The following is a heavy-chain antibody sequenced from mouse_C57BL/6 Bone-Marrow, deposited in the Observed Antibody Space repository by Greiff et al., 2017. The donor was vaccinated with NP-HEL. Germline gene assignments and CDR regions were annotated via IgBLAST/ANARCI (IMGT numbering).Heavy chain of an antibody. CDR3: ARTPDYYGSSYGYFDV. V-gene: IGHV14-3*01. CDR2: IDPANGNT. Sequence: VQLQQSVAELVRPGASVKLSCTASGFNIKNTYMHWVKQRPEQGLEWIGRIDPANGNTKYAPKFQGKATITADTSSNTAYLQLSSLTSEDTAIYYRARTPDYYGSSYGYFDVWGTGTTVTVSS. CDR1: GFNIKNTY. D-gene: IGHD1-1*01. J-gene: IGHJ1*03.